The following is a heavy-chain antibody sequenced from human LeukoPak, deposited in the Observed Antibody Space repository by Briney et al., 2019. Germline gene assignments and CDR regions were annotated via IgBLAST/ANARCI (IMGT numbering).Heavy chain of an antibody. D-gene: IGHD4-17*01. V-gene: IGHV3-21*01. CDR2: FNSSSSSI. Sequence: GGSLRLSCAASGFTFSIYSMNWVRQAPGKGLGWISSFNSSSSSIYYADSVKGRFTISRDNAKNSLYLQMNSLRVEDTAVYYCARDLYGDYSFDYWGLGTLVTVSS. CDR1: GFTFSIYS. J-gene: IGHJ4*02. CDR3: ARDLYGDYSFDY.